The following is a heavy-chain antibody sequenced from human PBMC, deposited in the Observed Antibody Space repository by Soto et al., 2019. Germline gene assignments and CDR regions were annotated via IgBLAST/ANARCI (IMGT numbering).Heavy chain of an antibody. V-gene: IGHV4-59*08. CDR3: DPLDIITFGRLIGPNDELDV. CDR2: IYDSGST. Sequence: SETLSLTCSVSGGSISNSYGSWIRQPQGKGLEWMGYIYDSGSTYYNSSLKSRVTMSVDTSRNQFSLRLSSVNAADTAVYYCDPLDIITFGRLIGPNDELDVWGQRILVTVSS. J-gene: IGHJ3*01. D-gene: IGHD3-16*02. CDR1: GGSISNSY.